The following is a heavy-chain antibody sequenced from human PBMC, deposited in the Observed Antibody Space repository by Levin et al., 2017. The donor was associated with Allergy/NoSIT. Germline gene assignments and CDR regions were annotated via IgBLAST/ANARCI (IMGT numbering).Heavy chain of an antibody. CDR2: INPNSGGT. J-gene: IGHJ6*02. CDR1: GYSFTGHY. CDR3: AREGSNDPYYFYSVDV. Sequence: GESLKISCKASGYSFTGHYMYWVRQAPGQGLEWMGWINPNSGGTNYAQKFKGWVTMTRDTSTNKLDMELRRLKSDDTAVYYCAREGSNDPYYFYSVDVWGQGTTVTVSS. V-gene: IGHV1-2*04. D-gene: IGHD3-10*01.